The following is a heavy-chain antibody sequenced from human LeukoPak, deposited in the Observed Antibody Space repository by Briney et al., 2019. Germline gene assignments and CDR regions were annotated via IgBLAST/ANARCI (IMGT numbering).Heavy chain of an antibody. CDR2: INHSGSS. D-gene: IGHD3-22*01. J-gene: IGHJ2*01. CDR1: GGSISSYY. V-gene: IGHV4-34*01. CDR3: ARGGYYYDSSGPSWYFDL. Sequence: SETLSLTCTVSGGSISSYYWSWIRQPPGKGLEWIGEINHSGSSNNNPSLKSRVTISVDTSKNQFSLKLNSVTAADTAVYYCARGGYYYDSSGPSWYFDLWGRGTLVTVSS.